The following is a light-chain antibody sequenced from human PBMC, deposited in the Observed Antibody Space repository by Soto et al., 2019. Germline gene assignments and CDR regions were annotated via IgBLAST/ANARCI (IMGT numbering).Light chain of an antibody. V-gene: IGKV1-12*01. CDR2: AAS. CDR1: QGIRSW. Sequence: DIQMTQSPSSVPASVGDRVTITCRASQGIRSWLAWYQQKPGKAPKLLIYAASTLQSGVPSRFSGSGSGTDFTLSIISLQPEDFATYYCQQSYLSPHTFGQGTRLQIK. CDR3: QQSYLSPHT. J-gene: IGKJ2*01.